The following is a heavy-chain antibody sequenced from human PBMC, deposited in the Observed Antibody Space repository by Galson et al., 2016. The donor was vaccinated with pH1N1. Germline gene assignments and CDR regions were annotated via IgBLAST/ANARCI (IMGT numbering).Heavy chain of an antibody. CDR3: AKASDLSAYDLDYFDC. V-gene: IGHV1-2*06. Sequence: SCKASGYTFTSFYIHWVRQAPGQGLEWMGRLNPNRGDSHFAQKFQGRVAMTSDTSISTAYMELSSLRSDDTAFYYCAKASDLSAYDLDYFDCWGQGTLVTVSS. CDR2: LNPNRGDS. J-gene: IGHJ4*02. D-gene: IGHD5-12*01. CDR1: GYTFTSFY.